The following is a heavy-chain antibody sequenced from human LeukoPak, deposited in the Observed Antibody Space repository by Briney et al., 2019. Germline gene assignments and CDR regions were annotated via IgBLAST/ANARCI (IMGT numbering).Heavy chain of an antibody. D-gene: IGHD6-19*01. CDR1: GGSISSSSYY. Sequence: SETLSLTCTVSGGSISSSSYYWGWIRQPPGKGLEWIGSIYYSGSTYYNPSLKSRVTISVDTSKNQFSLKLSSVTAADTAVYYCARVLGLVRSYFDYWGQGTLVTVSS. J-gene: IGHJ4*02. CDR2: IYYSGST. V-gene: IGHV4-39*07. CDR3: ARVLGLVRSYFDY.